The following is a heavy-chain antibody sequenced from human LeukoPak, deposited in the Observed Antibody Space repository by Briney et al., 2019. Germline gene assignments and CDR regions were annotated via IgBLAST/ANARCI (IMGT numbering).Heavy chain of an antibody. CDR3: AKDRSPYSDGNPGTSFDH. D-gene: IGHD5-24*01. V-gene: IGHV3-30*02. CDR1: AFTFSSCG. Sequence: PGGSLRLSCAASAFTFSSCGMHWVRQAPGRGLEWVAFIRYDGSNEYYVDSVKGRFTISRDNSKSALYLQMNSLRPEDTAVYYCAKDRSPYSDGNPGTSFDHWGQGTLVTVSS. J-gene: IGHJ4*02. CDR2: IRYDGSNE.